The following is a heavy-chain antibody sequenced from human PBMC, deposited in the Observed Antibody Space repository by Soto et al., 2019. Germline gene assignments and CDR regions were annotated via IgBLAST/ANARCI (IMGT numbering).Heavy chain of an antibody. J-gene: IGHJ3*02. CDR3: ARVAAAGTDAFDI. CDR2: IYHSGST. D-gene: IGHD6-13*01. Sequence: QVQLQESGPGLVKPSGTLSLTCAVSGGSISSSNWWSWVRQPPGKGLEWIGEIYHSGSTNYNPSRKRRVTISVDKSKHQFSLKLSSVTAADTAVYYCARVAAAGTDAFDIWGQGTMVTVSS. CDR1: GGSISSSNW. V-gene: IGHV4-4*02.